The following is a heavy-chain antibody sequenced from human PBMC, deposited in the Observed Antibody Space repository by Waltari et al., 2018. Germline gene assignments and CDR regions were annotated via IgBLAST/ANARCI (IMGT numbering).Heavy chain of an antibody. V-gene: IGHV4-59*01. CDR3: ARQWAAAVLWYFDY. CDR2: IYYSGST. CDR1: GGSISSYY. D-gene: IGHD6-13*01. Sequence: QVQLQESGPGLVKPSATLSLPCTVSGGSISSYYWSWIRPPPGKGLEWIGYIYYSGSTNYNPSLKSRVTISVDTSKNQFSLKLSSVTAADTAVYYCARQWAAAVLWYFDYWGQGTLVTVSS. J-gene: IGHJ4*02.